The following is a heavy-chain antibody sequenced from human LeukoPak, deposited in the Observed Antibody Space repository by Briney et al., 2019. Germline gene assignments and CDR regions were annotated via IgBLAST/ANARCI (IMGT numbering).Heavy chain of an antibody. CDR3: AKDPHDYGDYDY. CDR2: ISGSGGST. Sequence: GGSLRLSCAASGFTFSSYAMSWVRQAPGKGLEWVSAISGSGGSTYYADSVKGRFTISRENSKNTLYLQMNSLRAEDTAVYYCAKDPHDYGDYDYWGQGTLVTVSS. D-gene: IGHD4-17*01. V-gene: IGHV3-23*01. CDR1: GFTFSSYA. J-gene: IGHJ4*02.